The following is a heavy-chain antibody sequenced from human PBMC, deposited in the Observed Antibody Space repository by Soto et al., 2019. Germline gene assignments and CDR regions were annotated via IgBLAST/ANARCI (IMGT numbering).Heavy chain of an antibody. Sequence: GGSLRLSCAASGFTFDDYAMHWVRQAPGKGLEWVSGISWNSGSIGYADSVKGRFTISRDNAKNSLYLQMNSLRAEDTALYYCATGPTFGGVIVNYFDHWGQGTLVTVSS. CDR1: GFTFDDYA. J-gene: IGHJ4*02. D-gene: IGHD3-16*02. V-gene: IGHV3-9*01. CDR2: ISWNSGSI. CDR3: ATGPTFGGVIVNYFDH.